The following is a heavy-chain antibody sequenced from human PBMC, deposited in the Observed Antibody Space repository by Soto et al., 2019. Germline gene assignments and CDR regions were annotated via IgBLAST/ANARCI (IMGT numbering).Heavy chain of an antibody. Sequence: QVQLVQSGAEEKKPGASVKVSCKASGYSFTTYSIHWVRQAPGQRLEWMGLINGGNGITKFSQKFQDRVTITRDTSASTAYMELSSLRSEDTAVYYCASPQYSTFPWCQGTLVTVSS. CDR1: GYSFTTYS. CDR3: ASPQYSTFP. D-gene: IGHD1-26*01. CDR2: INGGNGIT. V-gene: IGHV1-3*05. J-gene: IGHJ5*02.